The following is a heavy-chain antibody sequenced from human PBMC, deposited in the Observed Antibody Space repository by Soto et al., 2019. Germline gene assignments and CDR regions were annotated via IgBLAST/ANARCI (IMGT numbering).Heavy chain of an antibody. V-gene: IGHV3-7*04. CDR1: GFTFSSYW. CDR2: IKQDGSEK. CDR3: ARGSSVLRYFDWLLHFDY. D-gene: IGHD3-9*01. Sequence: EVQLVESGGGLVQPGGSLRLSCAASGFTFSSYWMSWVRQAPGKGLEWVANIKQDGSEKYYVDSVKGRFTISRDNAKHSLYLQMNSLRAEDTAVYYCARGSSVLRYFDWLLHFDYCGQGTLVTVSS. J-gene: IGHJ4*02.